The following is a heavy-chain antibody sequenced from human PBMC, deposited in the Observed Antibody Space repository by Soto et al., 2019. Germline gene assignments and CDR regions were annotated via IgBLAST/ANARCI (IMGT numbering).Heavy chain of an antibody. Sequence: QVQLVESGGGVVQPGRSLRLSCAASGFTFSSYAMHWAGQAPGKGLDWVAVISYDGSNKYYADSVKGRFTISRDNSKNTLYLQMNSLRAEDTAVYYCARPYCGGDCYLSGWFDPWGQGTLVTVSS. CDR3: ARPYCGGDCYLSGWFDP. J-gene: IGHJ5*02. CDR1: GFTFSSYA. V-gene: IGHV3-30*04. D-gene: IGHD2-21*02. CDR2: ISYDGSNK.